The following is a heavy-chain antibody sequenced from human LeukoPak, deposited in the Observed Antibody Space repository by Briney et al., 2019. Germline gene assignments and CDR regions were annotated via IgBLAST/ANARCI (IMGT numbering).Heavy chain of an antibody. J-gene: IGHJ4*02. CDR1: GFTFSSYA. CDR2: ISGSGGST. Sequence: GGSLRLSCAASGFTFSSYAMSWVRQAPGKGLEWVSAISGSGGSTYYADSVKGRFTISRDNSKNTLYLQMNSLRAEDTAVYYCAKAVGYYDSSGTTDWGQGTLVTVSS. V-gene: IGHV3-23*01. D-gene: IGHD3-22*01. CDR3: AKAVGYYDSSGTTD.